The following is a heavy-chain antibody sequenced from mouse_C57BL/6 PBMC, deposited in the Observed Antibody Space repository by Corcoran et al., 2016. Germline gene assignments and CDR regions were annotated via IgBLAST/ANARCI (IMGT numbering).Heavy chain of an antibody. J-gene: IGHJ4*01. CDR2: INTYSGVP. V-gene: IGHV9-3*01. CDR1: GYTFTTYG. Sequence: QIQLVQSGPELKKPGETVKISCKASGYTFTTYGMSWVKQAPGKGLKWMGWINTYSGVPTYADDFKGRFAFSLETSASTAYLQINNLKNEDTATYFCARRVRPSYYAMDYWGQGTSVTVSS. CDR3: ARRVRPSYYAMDY. D-gene: IGHD2-14*01.